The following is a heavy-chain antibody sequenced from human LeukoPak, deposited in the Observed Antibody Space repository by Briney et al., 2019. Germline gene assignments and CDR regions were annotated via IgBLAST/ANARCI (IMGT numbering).Heavy chain of an antibody. CDR2: IYYSGST. D-gene: IGHD1-1*01. V-gene: IGHV4-30-4*02. CDR1: GGSISSGDYY. CDR3: ARGGDWNPYFDY. J-gene: IGHJ4*02. Sequence: SETLSLTCTVSGGSISSGDYYWSWIRQPPGKGLEWIGYIYYSGSTYYNPSLKSRVTISVDTSKNQFSLKLSSVTAADTAVYYCARGGDWNPYFDYWGQGTLVTVSS.